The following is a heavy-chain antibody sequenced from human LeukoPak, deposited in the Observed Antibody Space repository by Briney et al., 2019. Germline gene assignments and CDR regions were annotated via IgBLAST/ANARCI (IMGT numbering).Heavy chain of an antibody. V-gene: IGHV3-15*01. CDR3: TTAVLYCSSTSCATIPSE. D-gene: IGHD2-2*01. Sequence: GGSLRLSCAASGFTFSNAWMSWVRQAPGEGLEWVGRIKSKTDGGTTDYAAPVKGRFTISRDDSKNTLYLQMNSLKTEDTAVYYCTTAVLYCSSTSCATIPSEWGQGTLVTVSS. J-gene: IGHJ4*02. CDR2: IKSKTDGGTT. CDR1: GFTFSNAW.